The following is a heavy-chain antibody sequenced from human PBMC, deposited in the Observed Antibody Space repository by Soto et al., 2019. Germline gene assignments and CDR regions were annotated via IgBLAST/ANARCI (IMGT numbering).Heavy chain of an antibody. Sequence: PGGSLRLSCAASGFTFSSYWMSWVRQAPGKGLEWVANIKQDGSEKYYVDSVKGRFTISRDNAKNSLYLQMNSLRAEDTAVYYCARELALEYRTTIVVVPQGDYYYYYYGMDVWGQGTTVTVSS. CDR3: ARELALEYRTTIVVVPQGDYYYYYYGMDV. CDR2: IKQDGSEK. J-gene: IGHJ6*02. CDR1: GFTFSSYW. V-gene: IGHV3-7*03. D-gene: IGHD2-2*01.